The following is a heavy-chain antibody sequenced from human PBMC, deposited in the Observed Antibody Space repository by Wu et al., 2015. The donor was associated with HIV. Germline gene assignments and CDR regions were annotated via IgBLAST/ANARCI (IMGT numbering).Heavy chain of an antibody. V-gene: IGHV4-39*02. CDR3: AKLWGEQLVGQRXAVWYFDY. CDR1: GTDVSSRGHY. CDR2: ISYSGST. Sequence: QLQLQESGPGSVKSSETLSLTCTVSGTDVSSRGHYWGWIRQPPGKGLEWIGSISYSGSTYMNLSLKSRVTISVDASENHFSLKLNSVTAADTAVYYCAKLWGEQLVGQRXAVWYFDYWGQGSLVTVSS. J-gene: IGHJ4*02. D-gene: IGHD6-6*01.